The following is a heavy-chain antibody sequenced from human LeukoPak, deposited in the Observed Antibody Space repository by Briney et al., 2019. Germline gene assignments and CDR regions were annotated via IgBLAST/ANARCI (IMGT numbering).Heavy chain of an antibody. CDR1: GFSFSSYW. V-gene: IGHV3-7*01. CDR2: IRQDESER. Sequence: PGGSLRLSREGSGFSFSSYWMTWVRQSPGKGPEWVANIRQDESERYTVDSVKGRFTISRDNAKNSVYLHMNSLRAEDTALYYCARLSAYYYGSFFYYYMDVWGKGTTVTVSS. CDR3: ARLSAYYYGSFFYYYMDV. J-gene: IGHJ6*03. D-gene: IGHD3-10*01.